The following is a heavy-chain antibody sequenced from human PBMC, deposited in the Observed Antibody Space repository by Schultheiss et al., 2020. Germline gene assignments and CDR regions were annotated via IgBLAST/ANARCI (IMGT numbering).Heavy chain of an antibody. Sequence: GGSLRLSCAASGFTFSSYAMSWVRQAPGKGLEWVSAISGSGGSTYYADSVKGRFTISRDNSKNTLYLQMNSLRAEDTAVYYCAKVIPEYYYDRVLGGMDVWGQGTTGTGSS. V-gene: IGHV3-23*01. D-gene: IGHD3-22*01. CDR2: ISGSGGST. CDR1: GFTFSSYA. CDR3: AKVIPEYYYDRVLGGMDV. J-gene: IGHJ6*02.